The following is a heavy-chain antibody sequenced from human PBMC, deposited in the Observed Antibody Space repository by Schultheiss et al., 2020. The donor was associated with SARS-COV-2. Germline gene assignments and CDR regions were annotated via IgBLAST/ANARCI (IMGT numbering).Heavy chain of an antibody. CDR1: GGSISSYY. J-gene: IGHJ3*02. V-gene: IGHV4-59*01. D-gene: IGHD5-12*01. CDR2: IYYSGST. CDR3: ARVRVVATSADAFDI. Sequence: GSLRLSCTVSGGSISSYYWSWIRQPPGKGLEWIGYIYYSGSTNYNPSLKSRVTISVDTSKNQFSLKLSSVTAADTAVYYCARVRVVATSADAFDIWGQGTMVTVSS.